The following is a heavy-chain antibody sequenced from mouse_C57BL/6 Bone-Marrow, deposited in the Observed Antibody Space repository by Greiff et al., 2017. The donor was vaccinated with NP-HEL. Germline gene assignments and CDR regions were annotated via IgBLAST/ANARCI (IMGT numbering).Heavy chain of an antibody. V-gene: IGHV1-74*01. CDR3: ARGGGYGMEY. J-gene: IGHJ4*01. CDR1: GYTFPSYW. D-gene: IGHD1-2*01. CDR2: IHPSDSDT. Sequence: QVQLQQSGAELVKPGASVKVSCKASGYTFPSYWMPWVKQRPGQGLEWIGRIHPSDSDTNYNQKFKGQATLTVANSSTTAYMQLSSLTSEDSAVYYCARGGGYGMEYWGQGTSVTVSS.